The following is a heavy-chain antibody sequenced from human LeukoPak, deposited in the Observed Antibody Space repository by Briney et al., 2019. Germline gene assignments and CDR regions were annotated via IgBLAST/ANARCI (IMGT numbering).Heavy chain of an antibody. CDR2: IYYSGST. CDR3: ARHRGSGYPYFDY. D-gene: IGHD3-22*01. CDR1: GGSINNYY. Sequence: SETLSLTCTVSGGSINNYYWSWIRQPPGKGLEWIGYIYYSGSTNYNPSLKSRVTISVDTSKNQFSLKLSSLTAADTAVYYCARHRGSGYPYFDYWGQGTLVTVSS. V-gene: IGHV4-59*01. J-gene: IGHJ4*02.